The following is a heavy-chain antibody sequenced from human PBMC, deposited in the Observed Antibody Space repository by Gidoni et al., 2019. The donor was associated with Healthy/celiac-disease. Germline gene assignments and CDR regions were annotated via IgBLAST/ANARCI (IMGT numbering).Heavy chain of an antibody. CDR1: GFTFSSYA. Sequence: QVQLVESGGGVVQPGRSLRLSCAASGFTFSSYAMHWVRQAPGKGLEWVAVISYDGSNKYYADSVKGRFTISRDNSKNTLYLQMNSLRAEDTAVYYCARDVKGFGELFNGYFQHWGQGTLVAVSS. CDR2: ISYDGSNK. D-gene: IGHD3-10*01. CDR3: ARDVKGFGELFNGYFQH. J-gene: IGHJ1*01. V-gene: IGHV3-30-3*01.